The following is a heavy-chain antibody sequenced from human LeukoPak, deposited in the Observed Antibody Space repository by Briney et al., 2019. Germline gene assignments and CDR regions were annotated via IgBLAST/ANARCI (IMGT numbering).Heavy chain of an antibody. V-gene: IGHV3-7*01. J-gene: IGHJ3*02. CDR1: GFTFSSYW. CDR2: IKQDGSEK. Sequence: GGSLRLSCAASGFTFSSYWMSWVRPAPGKGLEWVANIKQDGSEKYYVDSVKGRSTISRDNAKNSLYLQMNSLRAEDTAVYYCARGQWLVGKSAFDIWGQGTMVTVSS. D-gene: IGHD6-19*01. CDR3: ARGQWLVGKSAFDI.